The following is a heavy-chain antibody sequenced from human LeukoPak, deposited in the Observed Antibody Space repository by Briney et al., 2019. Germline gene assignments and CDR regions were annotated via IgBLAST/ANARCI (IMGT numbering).Heavy chain of an antibody. V-gene: IGHV3-30*03. CDR1: EFTFSSYA. D-gene: IGHD2-2*01. J-gene: IGHJ4*02. CDR3: ARLHCTSTTCSIDY. Sequence: GRSLRLSCAASEFTFSSYAMHWVRQAPGKGLEWVALVSYDGSDKYYADSVKGRFTISRDNSKNTLYLQMNSLRGEDTAVYYCARLHCTSTTCSIDYWGQGTLVTVSS. CDR2: VSYDGSDK.